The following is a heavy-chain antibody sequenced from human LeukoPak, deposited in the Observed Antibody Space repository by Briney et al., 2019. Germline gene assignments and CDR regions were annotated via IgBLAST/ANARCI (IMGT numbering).Heavy chain of an antibody. J-gene: IGHJ4*02. CDR2: IHHGGST. Sequence: KSSETLSLTCAVSAYSISSGYYWGWIRQPPGKGLEWIGSIHHGGSTYYNPSLKSRITISIDRSKNQFSLKLISVTAADSAVYYCATNVTYSFDNWGQGTLVTVSS. V-gene: IGHV4-38-2*01. CDR3: ATNVTYSFDN. CDR1: AYSISSGYY. D-gene: IGHD2-21*02.